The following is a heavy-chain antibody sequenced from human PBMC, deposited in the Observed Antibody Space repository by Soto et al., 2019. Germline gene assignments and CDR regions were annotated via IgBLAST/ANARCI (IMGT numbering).Heavy chain of an antibody. D-gene: IGHD3-10*02. Sequence: EVQLVESGGGLVPPGGSLRLSGAASGFTFSTYSMNWVRQDPGKGLEWVSFISSTGETTYYADSVKGRLTISRDKAKNSLLPQTNSLTAEDTAVYYCARDVRLPDYWGQGTLVTVSS. CDR2: ISSTGETT. V-gene: IGHV3-48*01. CDR1: GFTFSTYS. CDR3: ARDVRLPDY. J-gene: IGHJ4*02.